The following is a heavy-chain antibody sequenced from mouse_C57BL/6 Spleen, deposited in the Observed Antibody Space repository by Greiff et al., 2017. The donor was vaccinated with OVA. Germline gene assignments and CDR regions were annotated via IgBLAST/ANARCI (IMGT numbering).Heavy chain of an antibody. J-gene: IGHJ4*01. CDR3: AKGNGDYVRAMDY. D-gene: IGHD2-13*01. CDR1: GYTFTSYW. CDR2: IHPSDSDT. V-gene: IGHV1-74*01. Sequence: QVQLKQPGAELVKPGASVKVSCKASGYTFTSYWMHWVKQRPGQGLEWIGRIHPSDSDTNYNQKFKGKATLTVDKSSSTAYMQLSSLTSEDSAVYNSAKGNGDYVRAMDYWGQGTSVTVSS.